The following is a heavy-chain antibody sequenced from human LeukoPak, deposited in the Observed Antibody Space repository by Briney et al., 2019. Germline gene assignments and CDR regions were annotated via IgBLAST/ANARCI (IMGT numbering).Heavy chain of an antibody. CDR3: ARDLYTSSWPRADY. V-gene: IGHV3-23*01. CDR1: GFTFSSFA. CDR2: ISGGGVTT. Sequence: GGSLRLSCAASGFTFSSFAMTWVRQAPGKGLEWVSSISGGGVTTYYADSVKGRFTISRDNSKNTLYLQMYSLRAEDTAVYYCARDLYTSSWPRADYWGQGTLVTVSS. D-gene: IGHD6-13*01. J-gene: IGHJ4*02.